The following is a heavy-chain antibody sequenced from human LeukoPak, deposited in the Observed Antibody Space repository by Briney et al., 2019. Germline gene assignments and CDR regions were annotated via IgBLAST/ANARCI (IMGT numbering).Heavy chain of an antibody. CDR3: TKSLDCSRATCDS. Sequence: GGSLRLSCAASGFTFSNAWMSWVRQAPGKGLEWVGRILGKTDGGTTDYAAPVKGRFIISRDDSKNMLYLQMTSLNTEDTAVYYCTKSLDCSRATCDSWGQGTLVTVSS. V-gene: IGHV3-15*01. D-gene: IGHD2-15*01. CDR2: ILGKTDGGTT. CDR1: GFTFSNAW. J-gene: IGHJ5*01.